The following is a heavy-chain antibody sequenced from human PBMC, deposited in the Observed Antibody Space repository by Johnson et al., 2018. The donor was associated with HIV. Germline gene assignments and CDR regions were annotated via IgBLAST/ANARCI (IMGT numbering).Heavy chain of an antibody. CDR1: GFTFSTYG. CDR2: ISYDGSNK. V-gene: IGHV3-30*03. D-gene: IGHD2-21*01. J-gene: IGHJ3*02. Sequence: VQLVESGGGVVQPGRSLRLSCAASGFTFSTYGMHWVRQSPGKGLEWVAVISYDGSNKYYADSVKGRFTISRDNSKNTLYLQMNSLRVEDTAVYHCAGCGGDCSDAFDIWGQGTMVTVSS. CDR3: AGCGGDCSDAFDI.